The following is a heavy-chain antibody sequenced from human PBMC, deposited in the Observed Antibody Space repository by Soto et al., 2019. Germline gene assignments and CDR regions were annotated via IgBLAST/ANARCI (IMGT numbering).Heavy chain of an antibody. Sequence: PGGALRLSSEDSGFTVSSNYMTWIGQAPGKGLEWVSVIYIGGSTYYADAVKGRFTISRDNSKNTLYLQMNSLRAEDTAVYYCARDWSSSWSNFGGMGVWGQVSTVTV. D-gene: IGHD6-13*01. V-gene: IGHV3-53*01. J-gene: IGHJ6*02. CDR3: ARDWSSSWSNFGGMGV. CDR1: GFTVSSNY. CDR2: IYIGGST.